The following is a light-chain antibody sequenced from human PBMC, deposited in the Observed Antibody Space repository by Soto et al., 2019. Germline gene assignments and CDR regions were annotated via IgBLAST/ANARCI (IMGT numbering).Light chain of an antibody. Sequence: SVLTQPPSVSGAPGQRGTISCTGSSSKIGAGYDVHWYQQIPGSAPRLLIYGNTNRPSGVPDRFSGSQSGTSASLAITGLQAEDEADYYCQSYDSSLSGSRVFGSGTRSPS. CDR1: SSKIGAGYD. J-gene: IGLJ1*01. CDR3: QSYDSSLSGSRV. V-gene: IGLV1-40*01. CDR2: GNT.